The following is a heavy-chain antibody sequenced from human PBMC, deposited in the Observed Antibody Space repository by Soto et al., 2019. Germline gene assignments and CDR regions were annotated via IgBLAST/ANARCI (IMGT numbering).Heavy chain of an antibody. V-gene: IGHV3-30*18. CDR2: ISADGYTK. CDR1: GFIFRAYG. CDR3: AKDPNTAPRWALHN. J-gene: IGHJ3*02. Sequence: QVQLVESGGGVVQPGRSLRLSCAASGFIFRAYGMHWVRQAPGKGPEWVAVISADGYTKDYAANVKGRFTISRDDAKNTLYLQIDSLRADDTAQYHCAKDPNTAPRWALHNWGQGTRVTVSS. D-gene: IGHD5-18*01.